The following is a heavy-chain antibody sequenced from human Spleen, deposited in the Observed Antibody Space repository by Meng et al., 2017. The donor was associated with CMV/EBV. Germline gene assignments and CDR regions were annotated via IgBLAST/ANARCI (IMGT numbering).Heavy chain of an antibody. V-gene: IGHV3-7*01. CDR2: IKQDGSEK. D-gene: IGHD3/OR15-3a*01. CDR3: ARSRFDVWTGYDYFDY. CDR1: GFTFSSYW. Sequence: GESLKISCAASGFTFSSYWMSWVRQAPGKGLEWVANIKQDGSEKYYVDSVKGRFTISRDNAKNSLFLQMNSLRAEDTAVYYCARSRFDVWTGYDYFDYWGQGTLVTVSS. J-gene: IGHJ4*02.